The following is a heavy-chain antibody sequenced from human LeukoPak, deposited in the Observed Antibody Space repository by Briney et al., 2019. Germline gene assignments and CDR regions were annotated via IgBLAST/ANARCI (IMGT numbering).Heavy chain of an antibody. D-gene: IGHD1-26*01. J-gene: IGHJ5*02. Sequence: PSETLSLTCAVYGGSFSGYYWSWTRQPPGKGLEWIGEINHSGSTKHNPSLKSRVTISLDTSRNQFSLKLTSVTAADTAVYYCTREVRSAWASFDPWGQGTLVIVSS. CDR1: GGSFSGYY. CDR2: INHSGST. CDR3: TREVRSAWASFDP. V-gene: IGHV4-34*01.